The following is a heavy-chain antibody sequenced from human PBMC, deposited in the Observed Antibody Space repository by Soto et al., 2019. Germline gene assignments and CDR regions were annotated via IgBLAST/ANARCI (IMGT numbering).Heavy chain of an antibody. D-gene: IGHD1-26*01. V-gene: IGHV1-18*04. CDR2: ITVGSGNT. J-gene: IGHJ4*02. CDR3: ATPSSNASYNYFEL. Sequence: GASVKVSCKASGDTFTRHGLTWVRQAPGQGPEWMGWITVGSGNTDYAQKFQGRVSMATDTSTSTAYMELWSLRSDDTAVYSLATPSSNASYNYFELWRQRTPVTVSS. CDR1: GDTFTRHG.